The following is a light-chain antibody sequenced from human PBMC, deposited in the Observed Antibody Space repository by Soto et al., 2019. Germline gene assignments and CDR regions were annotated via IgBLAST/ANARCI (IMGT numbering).Light chain of an antibody. J-gene: IGLJ3*02. V-gene: IGLV1-44*01. CDR2: NNN. CDR3: ATWDDGLNGWV. Sequence: QSVVTKPPSASGTPGQRVTISCSGRSSNIGNNAVNWYQQFPGMAPKVLIYNNNERPSGVPDRFSGSKSGTSASLAISGLQSEDDADYYCATWDDGLNGWVFGGGTKRTV. CDR1: SSNIGNNA.